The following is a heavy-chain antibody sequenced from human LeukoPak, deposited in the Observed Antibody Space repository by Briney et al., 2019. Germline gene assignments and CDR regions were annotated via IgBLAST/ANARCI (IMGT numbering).Heavy chain of an antibody. D-gene: IGHD3-10*01. V-gene: IGHV3-9*01. CDR1: GFTFDDYA. Sequence: GGSLRLSCAASGFTFDDYAMHWVRQAPGKGLEWVSGISRNSGSIGYADSVKGRFTISRDNAKNSLYLQMNSLRAEDTALYYCAKEGGSGSYYSGAFDYWGQGTLVTVSS. CDR3: AKEGGSGSYYSGAFDY. CDR2: ISRNSGSI. J-gene: IGHJ4*02.